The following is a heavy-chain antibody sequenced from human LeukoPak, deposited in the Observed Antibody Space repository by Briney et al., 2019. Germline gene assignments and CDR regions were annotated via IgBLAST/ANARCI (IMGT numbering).Heavy chain of an antibody. CDR3: ARDRVVVAATSYYYGMDV. Sequence: ASVKVSCKASGYTFTSYGISWVRQAPGQGLEWMGWISAYNGNTNYAQKLQGRVTMTTDTSTSTAYMELRSLRSDDTAVYYCARDRVVVAATSYYYGMDVWGQGTTVTVS. CDR2: ISAYNGNT. V-gene: IGHV1-18*01. J-gene: IGHJ6*02. D-gene: IGHD2-15*01. CDR1: GYTFTSYG.